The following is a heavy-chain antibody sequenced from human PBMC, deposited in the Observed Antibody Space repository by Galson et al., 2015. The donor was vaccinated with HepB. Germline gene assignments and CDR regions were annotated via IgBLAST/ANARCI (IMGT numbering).Heavy chain of an antibody. CDR1: GFTFSSYS. Sequence: SLRLSCAASGFTFSSYSMNWVRQAPGKGLEWVSSISSSSSYIYYADSVKGRFTISRDNAKNSLYLQMNSLRAEDTAVYYCARQVEASSSFVDYWGQGTLATVSS. J-gene: IGHJ4*02. CDR2: ISSSSSYI. D-gene: IGHD6-6*01. V-gene: IGHV3-21*01. CDR3: ARQVEASSSFVDY.